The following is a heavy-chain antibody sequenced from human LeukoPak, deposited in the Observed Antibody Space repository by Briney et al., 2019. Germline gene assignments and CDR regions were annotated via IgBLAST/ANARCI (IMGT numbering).Heavy chain of an antibody. V-gene: IGHV3-30*18. D-gene: IGHD6-19*01. J-gene: IGHJ5*02. CDR3: AKAQQPYSSGWYSFDP. Sequence: GGSLRLSCAASGFTFSSYGMHWVRQAPGKGLEWVAVISYDGSNKYYADSVKGRFAISRDNSKNTLYLQMNSLRAEDTAVYYCAKAQQPYSSGWYSFDPWGQGTLVTVSS. CDR2: ISYDGSNK. CDR1: GFTFSSYG.